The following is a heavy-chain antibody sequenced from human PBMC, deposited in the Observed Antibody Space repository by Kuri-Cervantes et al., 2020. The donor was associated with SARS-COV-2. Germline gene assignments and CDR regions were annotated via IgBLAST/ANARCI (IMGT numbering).Heavy chain of an antibody. CDR1: GYTFTSYY. CDR3: ARSVDFWSGYYLVDVLWSDVYYMDV. J-gene: IGHJ6*03. Sequence: ASVKVSCKASGYTFTSYYMHWVRQAPGQGLEWMGIINPSGGSTSYAQKFQGRVTITADESTSTAYMELSSLRSEDTAVYYCARSVDFWSGYYLVDVLWSDVYYMDVWGKGTTVTVSS. V-gene: IGHV1-46*01. CDR2: INPSGGST. D-gene: IGHD3-3*01.